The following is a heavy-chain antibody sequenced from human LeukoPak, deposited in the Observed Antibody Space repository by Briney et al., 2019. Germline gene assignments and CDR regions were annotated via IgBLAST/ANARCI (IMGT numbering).Heavy chain of an antibody. CDR3: AKGGRWTVQDAFDI. J-gene: IGHJ3*02. CDR2: ISGSGGST. Sequence: GGSLRLSCAASGFTFSNYAMNWVRQAPGKGLEWVSSISGSGGSTYYADSVKGRFTISRDNSKNTLYLQMNSLRAEDTAVYYCAKGGRWTVQDAFDIWGQGTMVTVSS. D-gene: IGHD2-15*01. V-gene: IGHV3-23*01. CDR1: GFTFSNYA.